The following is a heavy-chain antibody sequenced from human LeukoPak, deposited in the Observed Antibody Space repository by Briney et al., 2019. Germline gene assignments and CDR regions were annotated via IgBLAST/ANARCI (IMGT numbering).Heavy chain of an antibody. CDR1: GFTFSDYY. J-gene: IGHJ4*02. D-gene: IGHD2-8*01. CDR2: ISSTGSYT. Sequence: GSLRLSCAASGFTFSDYYMNWVRQAPGKGLKWVSYISSTGSYTKYADSVKGRFTISRDNAKNSLYLQMNSLRAEDTAVYYCARGYCANGVCYSVTDYWGQGILVTVSS. CDR3: ARGYCANGVCYSVTDY. V-gene: IGHV3-11*06.